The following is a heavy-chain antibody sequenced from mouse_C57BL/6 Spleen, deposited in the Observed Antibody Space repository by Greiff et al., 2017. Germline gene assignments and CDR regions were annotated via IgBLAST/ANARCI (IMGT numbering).Heavy chain of an antibody. D-gene: IGHD2-3*01. Sequence: VQLQQSGPELVKPGASVKIPCKASGYTFTDYNMDWVKQSHGKSLEWIGDINPNNGGTIYNQKFKGKATLTVDKSSSTDYMELRSLTSEDTGVDDCARRGWLLLYAMDYWGQGTSVTVSS. CDR2: INPNNGGT. V-gene: IGHV1-18*01. CDR1: GYTFTDYN. J-gene: IGHJ4*01. CDR3: ARRGWLLLYAMDY.